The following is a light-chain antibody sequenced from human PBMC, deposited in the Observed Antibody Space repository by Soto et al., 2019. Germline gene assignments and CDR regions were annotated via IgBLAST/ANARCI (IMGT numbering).Light chain of an antibody. J-gene: IGKJ1*01. Sequence: DIQMTKSPSTLSASIGDRVSITCLASQSISGWLAWYQQKPGKAPKLLIYDASTLESGVPSRFSGSGSGTEFTLTISSLQPDDFATYYCQQYNTYSRPFGQGTKVDIK. CDR3: QQYNTYSRP. CDR2: DAS. CDR1: QSISGW. V-gene: IGKV1-5*01.